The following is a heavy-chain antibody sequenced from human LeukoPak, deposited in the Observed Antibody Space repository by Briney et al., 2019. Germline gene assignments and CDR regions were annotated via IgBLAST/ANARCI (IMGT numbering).Heavy chain of an antibody. CDR2: INPSGGST. V-gene: IGHV1-46*01. CDR3: VRDNDYVPAY. CDR1: GYTFTSYY. D-gene: IGHD4-17*01. J-gene: IGHJ4*02. Sequence: GASVKVSCKASGYTFTSYYMHWVRQAPGQGLEWMGIINPSGGSTSYAQKFQGRVTMTTDTSTSTAYMELRSLRSDDTAVYYCVRDNDYVPAYWGQGTLVIVSS.